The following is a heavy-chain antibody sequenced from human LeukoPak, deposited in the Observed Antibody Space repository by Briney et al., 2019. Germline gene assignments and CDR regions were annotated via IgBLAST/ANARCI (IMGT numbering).Heavy chain of an antibody. V-gene: IGHV1-18*01. Sequence: ASVKVSCKASGYTFTSYGISWVRQAPGQGLEWMGWISAYNGNTNYAQKLQGRVTMTTDTSTSTAYMELRSLRPDDTAVYYCARVYDILTGYPKFDVYWGQGTLVTVSS. CDR2: ISAYNGNT. CDR1: GYTFTSYG. J-gene: IGHJ4*02. D-gene: IGHD3-9*01. CDR3: ARVYDILTGYPKFDVY.